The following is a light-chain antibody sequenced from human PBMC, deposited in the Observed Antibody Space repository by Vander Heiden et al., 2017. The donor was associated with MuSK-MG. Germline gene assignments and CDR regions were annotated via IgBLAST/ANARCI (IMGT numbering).Light chain of an antibody. V-gene: IGKV1-9*01. CDR2: AAS. Sequence: DIQLTQSLSLLSASVGDRVTITCRASQGISSYLAWYQQKPGKAPKLLIYAASTLQSGVPSRFSGSGSGTEFTLTISSLQPEDFATYYCQQLNSYPHTFGQGTKLEIK. CDR1: QGISSY. CDR3: QQLNSYPHT. J-gene: IGKJ2*01.